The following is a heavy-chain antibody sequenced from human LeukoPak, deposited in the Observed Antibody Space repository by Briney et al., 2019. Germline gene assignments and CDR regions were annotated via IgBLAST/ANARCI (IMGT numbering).Heavy chain of an antibody. J-gene: IGHJ4*02. V-gene: IGHV3-23*01. D-gene: IGHD2-15*01. CDR3: ARDLRDIVVVIPPQLY. CDR1: VFTFSTYG. CDR2: ISGSGSST. Sequence: PGWSLRLSCAGYVFTFSTYGMTWVRHAPGKGLEKISSISGSGSSTYYADSVKGRFTISRDNSKNTLYLQMNSLRAEDTALYYCARDLRDIVVVIPPQLYWGQGTLVTVSS.